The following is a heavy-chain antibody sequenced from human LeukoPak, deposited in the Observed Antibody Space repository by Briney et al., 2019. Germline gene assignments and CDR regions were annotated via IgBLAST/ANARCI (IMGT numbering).Heavy chain of an antibody. CDR1: VFTFSSYS. CDR2: ISSSSSYI. J-gene: IGHJ4*02. Sequence: PGGSLRLSCAASVFTFSSYSMNRVRQAPRKGLEWVSSISSSSSYISYADSVKGRFTISRDNAKNSLYLQMNSLRAEDTAVYYCARDAVMYYYDSSGYYGYYFDYWGQGTLVTVSS. V-gene: IGHV3-21*01. D-gene: IGHD3-22*01. CDR3: ARDAVMYYYDSSGYYGYYFDY.